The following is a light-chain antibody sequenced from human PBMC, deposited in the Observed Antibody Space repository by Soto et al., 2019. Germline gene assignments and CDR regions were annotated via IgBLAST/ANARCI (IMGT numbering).Light chain of an antibody. CDR1: SSDVGGYNY. V-gene: IGLV2-8*01. CDR2: EVS. J-gene: IGLJ2*01. Sequence: QSALTQPPSASGSPGQSVTISCTGSSSDVGGYNYVSWYQQHPGKAPKLMIYEVSKRPSGVPDRLSGSKSGNTASLTVSGLQAADEAAYYCSSYGGSSTVVFGGGTKLTVL. CDR3: SSYGGSSTVV.